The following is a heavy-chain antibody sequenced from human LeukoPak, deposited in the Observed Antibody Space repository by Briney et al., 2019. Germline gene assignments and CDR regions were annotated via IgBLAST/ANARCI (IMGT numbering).Heavy chain of an antibody. D-gene: IGHD6-19*01. CDR3: ARHKGPIEVGPRDAFDI. CDR2: IYYSGST. Sequence: SETLSLTCPVSGGSISSSSYYWGWIRHPPGKGLEWIGSIYYSGSTYYNPSLKSRVTISVDTSKNQFSLKLSSVTAADTAVYYCARHKGPIEVGPRDAFDIWGQGTMVTVSS. V-gene: IGHV4-39*01. J-gene: IGHJ3*02. CDR1: GGSISSSSYY.